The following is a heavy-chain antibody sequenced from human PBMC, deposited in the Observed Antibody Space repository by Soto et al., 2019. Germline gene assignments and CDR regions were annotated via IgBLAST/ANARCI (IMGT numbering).Heavy chain of an antibody. CDR3: ARETYYYDSSGYYLSTYYYYGMDV. J-gene: IGHJ6*02. D-gene: IGHD3-22*01. CDR1: GFTVSSNY. Sequence: PGGSLRLSCAASGFTVSSNYMSWVRQAPGKGLEWVSVIYSGGSTYYADSVKGRFTISRDNSKNTLYLQMNSLRAEDTAVYYCARETYYYDSSGYYLSTYYYYGMDVWGQGTTVTVSS. V-gene: IGHV3-66*01. CDR2: IYSGGST.